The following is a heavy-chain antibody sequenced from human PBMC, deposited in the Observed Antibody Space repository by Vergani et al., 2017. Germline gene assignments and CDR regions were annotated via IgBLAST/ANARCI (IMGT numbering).Heavy chain of an antibody. CDR2: INHSGST. CDR3: ASLCPTSAGIHYYYYMDV. V-gene: IGHV4-34*01. CDR1: GGSFSGYY. D-gene: IGHD6-13*01. Sequence: QVQLQQWGAGLLKPSETLSLTCAVYGGSFSGYYWSWIRQPPGKGLEWIGEINHSGSTNYNPALKSRVTISVDTSKNQFSLKRSSVTAADTAVYYCASLCPTSAGIHYYYYMDVWGKGTTVTVSS. J-gene: IGHJ6*03.